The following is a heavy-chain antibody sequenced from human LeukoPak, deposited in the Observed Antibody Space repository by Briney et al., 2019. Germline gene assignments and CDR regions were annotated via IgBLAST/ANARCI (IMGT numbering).Heavy chain of an antibody. CDR1: GDSITNYY. Sequence: SETLSLTCYVFGDSITNYYWSWMRQPPGKGLEWIGSIYHSGSTYYNSSLKSRVTISVDTSKNQFSLKLTSVTAADTAVYYCAREGRYCGGGTCSYMDVWGKGTTVTVSS. CDR2: IYHSGST. CDR3: AREGRYCGGGTCSYMDV. V-gene: IGHV4-38-2*02. D-gene: IGHD2-15*01. J-gene: IGHJ6*03.